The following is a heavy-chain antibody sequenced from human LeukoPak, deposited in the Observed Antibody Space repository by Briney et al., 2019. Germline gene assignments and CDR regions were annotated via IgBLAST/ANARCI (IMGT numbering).Heavy chain of an antibody. CDR2: ISSRGVRT. D-gene: IGHD4-23*01. Sequence: GGSLRLSCAASGFTFINYAMSWVRQAPGKGLEWVSGISSRGVRTYYADSVKGRFTISRDNAENTLLLQMNNLRAEDTAVYYCGKDRFTVITSPFDYWGRGALVTVSS. CDR3: GKDRFTVITSPFDY. V-gene: IGHV3-23*01. J-gene: IGHJ4*02. CDR1: GFTFINYA.